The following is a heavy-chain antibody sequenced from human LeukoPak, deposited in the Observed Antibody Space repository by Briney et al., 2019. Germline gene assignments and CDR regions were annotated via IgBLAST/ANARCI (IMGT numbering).Heavy chain of an antibody. CDR3: AKGVLTYYYDSSGSPYWYFDL. CDR1: GFTFSSYA. J-gene: IGHJ2*01. Sequence: GGSLRLSCAASGFTFSSYAMSWVRQAPGKGLEWVSAISGSGGSTYYADSVKGRFTISRDNSKNTLYLQMNSLRAEDTAVYYCAKGVLTYYYDSSGSPYWYFDLWGRGTLVTVSS. CDR2: ISGSGGST. V-gene: IGHV3-23*01. D-gene: IGHD3-22*01.